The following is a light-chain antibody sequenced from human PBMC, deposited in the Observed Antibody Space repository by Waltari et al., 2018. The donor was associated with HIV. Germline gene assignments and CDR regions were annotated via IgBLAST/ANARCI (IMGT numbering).Light chain of an antibody. CDR2: GAS. V-gene: IGKV3-20*01. J-gene: IGKJ5*01. CDR3: QQYGTSKT. CDR1: QSVSSSY. Sequence: EIVLTQSPGTLSLSRGERATLSCRASQSVSSSYLAWYQQKPGQAPRLLIYGASSRATGIPDRFSGSGSGTDFTLTISRLEPEDVAVYYCQQYGTSKTFGQGTRLEIK.